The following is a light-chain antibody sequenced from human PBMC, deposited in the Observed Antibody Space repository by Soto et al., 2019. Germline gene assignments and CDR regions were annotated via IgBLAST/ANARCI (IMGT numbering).Light chain of an antibody. J-gene: IGLJ3*02. V-gene: IGLV1-47*01. Sequence: QPVLTQPPSASETPGQRVTISCSGSSSNIATNYVYWYHQLPGMAPKLIIYRNNQRPPGVPDRFSASKSGTSASLAISGLRSEDEADYYCVSWDDSLSGWVFGGGTKLTVL. CDR1: SSNIATNY. CDR3: VSWDDSLSGWV. CDR2: RNN.